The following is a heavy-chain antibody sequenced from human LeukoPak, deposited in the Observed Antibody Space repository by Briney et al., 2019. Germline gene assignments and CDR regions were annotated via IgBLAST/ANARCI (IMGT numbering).Heavy chain of an antibody. D-gene: IGHD3-3*02. V-gene: IGHV4-39*01. CDR1: GGSISSSSYY. CDR2: IYYSGST. Sequence: PSETLSLTCTVSGGSISSSSYYWGWIRQPPGKGLEWIGSIYYSGSTYYNPSLKSRVTISVDTSKNQFSLKLSSVTAADTAVYYCARHPPEARAIFGVAIRRADGNWFDPWGQGTLVTVSS. CDR3: ARHPPEARAIFGVAIRRADGNWFDP. J-gene: IGHJ5*02.